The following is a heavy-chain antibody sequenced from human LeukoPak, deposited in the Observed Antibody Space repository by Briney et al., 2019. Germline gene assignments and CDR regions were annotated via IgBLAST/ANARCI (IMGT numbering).Heavy chain of an antibody. CDR2: IYYSGST. D-gene: IGHD5/OR15-5a*01. Sequence: SETLSLTCTVSGGSISSYYWSWIRQPPGKGLEWIGYIYYSGSTNYNPSLKSRVTISVDTSKNQFSLKLSSVTAADTAVYYCARWLSTYYFDYWGQGTLVTVSS. CDR1: GGSISSYY. V-gene: IGHV4-59*08. CDR3: ARWLSTYYFDY. J-gene: IGHJ4*02.